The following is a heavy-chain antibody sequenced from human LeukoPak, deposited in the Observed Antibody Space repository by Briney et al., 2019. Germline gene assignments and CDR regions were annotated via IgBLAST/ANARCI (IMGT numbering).Heavy chain of an antibody. D-gene: IGHD6-13*01. V-gene: IGHV1-18*04. Sequence: ASVKVSCKASGYTFTSYGIIWVRQAPGQGLEWMGWISAYNGNTNYAQKLQGRVTMTTDTSTSTAYMELRSLRSDDTAVYYCARDQGKEYSSSWYPFYYYYYGMDVWGKATTVTVSS. CDR1: GYTFTSYG. CDR2: ISAYNGNT. CDR3: ARDQGKEYSSSWYPFYYYYYGMDV. J-gene: IGHJ6*04.